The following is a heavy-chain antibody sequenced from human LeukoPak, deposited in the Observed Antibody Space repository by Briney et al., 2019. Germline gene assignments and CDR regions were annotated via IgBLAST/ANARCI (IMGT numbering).Heavy chain of an antibody. CDR3: AKLSYDFWSGYPN. Sequence: GGSLRLSCAASGFTFSSYAMSWVRQAPGMGLEWVSAISGSGGSTYYADSVKGRFTISRDNSKNTLYLQMNSLRAEDTAVYYCAKLSYDFWSGYPNWGQGTLVTVSS. CDR1: GFTFSSYA. J-gene: IGHJ4*02. V-gene: IGHV3-23*01. D-gene: IGHD3-3*01. CDR2: ISGSGGST.